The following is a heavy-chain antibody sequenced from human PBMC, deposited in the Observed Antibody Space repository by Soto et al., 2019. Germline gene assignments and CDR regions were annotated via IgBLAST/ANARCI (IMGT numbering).Heavy chain of an antibody. CDR3: EAEGEVAGKEDFDY. J-gene: IGHJ4*02. CDR2: IYYSGKT. D-gene: IGHD6-19*01. V-gene: IGHV4-39*07. CDR1: GASITSTTYF. Sequence: SETLSLTFSLSGASITSTTYFWACIRQPPGKGLEWVGSIYYSGKTHYNPSLKSRTTISVDRSRNQFSLQVSSVTAADTAVYYCEAEGEVAGKEDFDYWGQGTLVTVSS.